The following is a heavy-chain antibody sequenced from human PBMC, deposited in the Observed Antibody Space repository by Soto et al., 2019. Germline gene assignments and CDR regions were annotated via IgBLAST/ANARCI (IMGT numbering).Heavy chain of an antibody. CDR1: GFSLSTSGVG. D-gene: IGHD3-22*01. V-gene: IGHV2-5*02. J-gene: IGHJ4*02. Sequence: QITLKESGPTLVKPTQTLTLTCTFSGFSLSTSGVGVGWIRQPPGKALEWLALIYWDDDKRYSPSLKSRLTITKDTSKNQVVLTMTNMDPVDTATYYCAHSKLPYYYDSSGYYGQFDYWGQGTLFTVSS. CDR2: IYWDDDK. CDR3: AHSKLPYYYDSSGYYGQFDY.